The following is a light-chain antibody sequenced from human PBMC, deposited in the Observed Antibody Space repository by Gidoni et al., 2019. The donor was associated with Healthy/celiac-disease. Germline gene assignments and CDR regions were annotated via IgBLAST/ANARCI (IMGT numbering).Light chain of an antibody. CDR1: QSVLYSSNNKNY. J-gene: IGKJ1*01. CDR2: WAS. CDR3: QQYYSTWWT. Sequence: IVMTQSPDSLAVSLGERATIYCKSSQSVLYSSNNKNYLAWYRQKPGQPPKLLIYWASTRESGVPDRFSGSGSGTDFTLTISSLQAEDVAVYYCQQYYSTWWTFGQGTKVEIK. V-gene: IGKV4-1*01.